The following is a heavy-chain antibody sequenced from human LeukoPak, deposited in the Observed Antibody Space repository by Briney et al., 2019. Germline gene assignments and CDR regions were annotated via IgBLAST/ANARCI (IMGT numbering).Heavy chain of an antibody. D-gene: IGHD2-15*01. Sequence: ASVKVSCKASGYTFTGYYIHWMRQAPGQGLGWMGWMNPNRGDTSYAQKFQGRVTMTRDTPINTAYMELSGLTSGDTAVYYCGRRRIDCSDTGCYVDYWGQGTLVTVSS. J-gene: IGHJ4*02. V-gene: IGHV1-2*02. CDR3: GRRRIDCSDTGCYVDY. CDR2: MNPNRGDT. CDR1: GYTFTGYY.